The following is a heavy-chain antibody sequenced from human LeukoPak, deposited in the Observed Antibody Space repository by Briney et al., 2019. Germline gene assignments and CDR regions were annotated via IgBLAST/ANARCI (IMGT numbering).Heavy chain of an antibody. CDR2: MNPNSGNT. J-gene: IGHJ4*02. V-gene: IGHV1-8*01. CDR3: ARGRIVKSKKSDFDY. CDR1: GYTFTGYD. Sequence: ASVKVSCKASGYTFTGYDINWVRQATGQGLEWMGWMNPNSGNTGYAQKFQGRVTMTRNTSISTAYMELSSLRSEDTAVYYCARGRIVKSKKSDFDYWGQGTLVTVSS. D-gene: IGHD3-22*01.